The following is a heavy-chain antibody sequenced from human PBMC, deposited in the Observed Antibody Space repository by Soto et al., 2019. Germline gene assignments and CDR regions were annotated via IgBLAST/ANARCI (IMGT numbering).Heavy chain of an antibody. CDR3: ARGQQASRTRGVQGFDY. D-gene: IGHD3-10*01. CDR2: LFSGGTS. V-gene: IGHV3-53*02. CDR1: GFNISTNY. Sequence: EVQLVETGGALIQPGGSLRLSCAASGFNISTNYMTWVRQAPGKGLEWVSLLFSGGTSYYADSVKGRFTISRDNSKNTLFLQMNRLNTEDTAVYYCARGQQASRTRGVQGFDYWGQGTLVTVS. J-gene: IGHJ4*02.